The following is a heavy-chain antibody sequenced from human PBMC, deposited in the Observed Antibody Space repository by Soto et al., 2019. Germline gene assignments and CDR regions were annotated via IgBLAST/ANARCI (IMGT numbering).Heavy chain of an antibody. Sequence: EVQLVESGGGLVQPGGSLRLSCAASGLTFTSYWMHWVRQAPGKGLVWVSRINSDGTTINYADFVKGRFTISRDNAKNTLYLQMNSLRGDDTAVYYCARGLKGYYGLDVWGQGTTVTVSS. D-gene: IGHD3-22*01. CDR2: INSDGTTI. V-gene: IGHV3-74*01. CDR3: ARGLKGYYGLDV. CDR1: GLTFTSYW. J-gene: IGHJ6*02.